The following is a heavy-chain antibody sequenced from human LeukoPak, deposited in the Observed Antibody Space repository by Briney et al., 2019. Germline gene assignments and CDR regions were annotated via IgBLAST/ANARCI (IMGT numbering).Heavy chain of an antibody. CDR1: GFTFSSYA. CDR3: AKDPIQLWSDYYYYYMDV. J-gene: IGHJ6*03. CDR2: ISGSGGST. D-gene: IGHD5-18*01. Sequence: TGGSLRLSCAASGFTFSSYAMSWVRQAPGKGLEWVSVISGSGGSTYYADSVKGRFTISRDNSKNTLYLQMNSLRAEDTAVYYCAKDPIQLWSDYYYYYMDVWGKGTTVTISS. V-gene: IGHV3-23*01.